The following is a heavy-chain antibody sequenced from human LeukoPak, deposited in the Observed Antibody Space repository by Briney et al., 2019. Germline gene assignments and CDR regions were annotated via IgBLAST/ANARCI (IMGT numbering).Heavy chain of an antibody. CDR3: ARDNYERITMIVVVTSGWFDP. CDR1: GGTFSSYA. CDR2: IIPIFGTA. J-gene: IGHJ5*02. V-gene: IGHV1-69*13. Sequence: GASVKVSCKASGGTFSSYAISWVRQAPGQGLEWMGGIIPIFGTANYAQKFQGRVTITADESTSTAYMELSSLRSEDTAVYYCARDNYERITMIVVVTSGWFDPWGQGTLVTVSS. D-gene: IGHD3-22*01.